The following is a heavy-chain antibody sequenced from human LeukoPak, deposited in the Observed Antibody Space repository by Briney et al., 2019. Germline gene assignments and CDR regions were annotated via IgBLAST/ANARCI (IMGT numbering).Heavy chain of an antibody. CDR2: INTNTGNP. Sequence: GASVKVSCKASGYTFTSYAMNWVRQAPGQGLEWMGWINTNTGNPTYAQGFTGRFVFSLDTSVSTAYLQISSLKAEDTAVYYCARGPPTRAGTGINWFDPWGQGTLVTVSS. V-gene: IGHV7-4-1*02. J-gene: IGHJ5*02. CDR3: ARGPPTRAGTGINWFDP. CDR1: GYTFTSYA. D-gene: IGHD1-14*01.